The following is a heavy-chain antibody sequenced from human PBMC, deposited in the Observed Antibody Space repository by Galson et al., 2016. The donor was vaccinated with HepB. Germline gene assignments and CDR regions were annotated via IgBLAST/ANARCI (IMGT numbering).Heavy chain of an antibody. Sequence: SLRLSCAASGFTLGNYWMHWVRQVPGKGLVWVSDINNDGSASGYADSVKGRFTISRDNAKNTLYLQMNSLRAEDTAVYYCARDHFWSYDYWGQGTLVTVSS. D-gene: IGHD2-8*02. J-gene: IGHJ4*02. CDR1: GFTLGNYW. CDR2: INNDGSAS. V-gene: IGHV3-74*01. CDR3: ARDHFWSYDY.